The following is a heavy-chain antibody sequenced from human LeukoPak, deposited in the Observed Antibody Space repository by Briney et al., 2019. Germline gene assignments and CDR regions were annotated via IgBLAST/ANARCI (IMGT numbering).Heavy chain of an antibody. V-gene: IGHV4-4*02. Sequence: SETLSLTCDVSGGSITQTNYWTWVRQPPGKGLEWIGEVNLQGSTNYNPSLMRRVAISVDTSANHVSLQLTSVTAADTAVYYCARDRSGMRWLQFDYYYYGMDVWGQGTTVTVSS. CDR2: VNLQGST. CDR1: GGSITQTNY. D-gene: IGHD5-24*01. CDR3: ARDRSGMRWLQFDYYYYGMDV. J-gene: IGHJ6*02.